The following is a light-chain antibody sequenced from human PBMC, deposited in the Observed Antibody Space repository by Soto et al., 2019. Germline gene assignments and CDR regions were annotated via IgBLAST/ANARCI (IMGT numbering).Light chain of an antibody. J-gene: IGKJ2*01. Sequence: DIVMTQSPDSLAVSLGERATINCKSSQSVLHRSNNKNNLAWYQQRPGQPPKLLIYWASTRESGVPDRFSGSGSGTDFTLTISSLQAEDVAVYYCQQYYTTPDTFGQGTKVEIK. CDR2: WAS. CDR3: QQYYTTPDT. CDR1: QSVLHRSNNKNN. V-gene: IGKV4-1*01.